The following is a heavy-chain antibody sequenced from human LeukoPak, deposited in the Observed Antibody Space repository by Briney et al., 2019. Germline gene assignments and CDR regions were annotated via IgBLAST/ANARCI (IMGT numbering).Heavy chain of an antibody. J-gene: IGHJ4*02. V-gene: IGHV6-1*01. Sequence: SQTLSLTCAISGDRVTANSAAWNWIRHSPSRGLEWLGRTYYRSKWYSDYAVSVQSRIIISADTSKNQFSLQLNSVTPEDTAVYCCARGYQLHDWGQGTLVTVSS. CDR1: GDRVTANSAA. CDR2: TYYRSKWYS. CDR3: ARGYQLHD. D-gene: IGHD3-16*02.